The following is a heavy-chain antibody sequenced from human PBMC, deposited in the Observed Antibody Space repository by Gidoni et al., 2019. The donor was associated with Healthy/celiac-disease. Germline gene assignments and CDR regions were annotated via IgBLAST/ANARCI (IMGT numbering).Heavy chain of an antibody. CDR1: GFTFSSYG. CDR3: AKNPPGLRPIDY. J-gene: IGHJ4*02. D-gene: IGHD4-17*01. CDR2: IRYDGSNK. Sequence: QVQLVESGGGVVQPGGSLRLSCASSGFTFSSYGMHWVRQAPGKGLEWVAFIRYDGSNKYYADSVKGRFTISRDNSKNTLYLQMNSLRAEDTAVYYCAKNPPGLRPIDYWGQGTLVTVSS. V-gene: IGHV3-30*02.